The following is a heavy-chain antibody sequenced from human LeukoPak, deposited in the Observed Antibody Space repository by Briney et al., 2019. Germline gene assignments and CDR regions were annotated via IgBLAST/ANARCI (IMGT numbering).Heavy chain of an antibody. V-gene: IGHV3-23*01. CDR3: ARDEGSGNWFDP. Sequence: GGSLRLSCGASGFNFNTYTMSWVRQAPGKGLEWVSAISGSDPGTYYADSVKGRFTISRDNSKNTLYLQMNSLRSDDTAVYYCARDEGSGNWFDPWGQGTLVTVSS. J-gene: IGHJ5*02. CDR2: ISGSDPGT. CDR1: GFNFNTYT. D-gene: IGHD3-10*01.